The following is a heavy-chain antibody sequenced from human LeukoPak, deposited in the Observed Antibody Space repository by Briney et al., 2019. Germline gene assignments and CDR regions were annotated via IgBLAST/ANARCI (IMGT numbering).Heavy chain of an antibody. Sequence: ASVKVSCRVSGYNLTELSTHWVRQAPGKGLEWMGGFDPGNAEIIYAQKFQGRVTMTEDTSTDTAYMELSSLRSEDTAVYYCATGEWEQLMDYWGQGTPVTVSS. CDR1: GYNLTELS. V-gene: IGHV1-24*01. CDR3: ATGEWEQLMDY. J-gene: IGHJ4*02. CDR2: FDPGNAEI. D-gene: IGHD1/OR15-1a*01.